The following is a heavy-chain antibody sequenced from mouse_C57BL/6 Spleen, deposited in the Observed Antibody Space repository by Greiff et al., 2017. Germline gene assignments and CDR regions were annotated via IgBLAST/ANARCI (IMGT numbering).Heavy chain of an antibody. Sequence: EVMLQQSGPELVKPGASVKISCKASGYTFTDYYMNWVKQSHGKSLEWIGDINPNNGGTSYNQKFKGKAILTVDKSSSTAYMELRSLTSEDSAVYYCARGDYDGGYAMDYWGQGTSVTVSS. CDR2: INPNNGGT. D-gene: IGHD2-4*01. CDR1: GYTFTDYY. CDR3: ARGDYDGGYAMDY. J-gene: IGHJ4*01. V-gene: IGHV1-26*01.